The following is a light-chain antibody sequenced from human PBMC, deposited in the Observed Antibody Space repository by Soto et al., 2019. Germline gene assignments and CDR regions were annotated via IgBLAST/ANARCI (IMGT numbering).Light chain of an antibody. CDR1: SSDVGGYNY. CDR3: SSYTSSSTLV. Sequence: QSAMTQPASVAGSPGQSITISCTGTSSDVGGYNYVSWYQQHPGKAPKLMIYEVSSRPSGVSNRFSGSKSGNTASLTISGLQAEGESDYYCSSYTSSSTLVFGGGTKLTVL. V-gene: IGLV2-14*01. CDR2: EVS. J-gene: IGLJ2*01.